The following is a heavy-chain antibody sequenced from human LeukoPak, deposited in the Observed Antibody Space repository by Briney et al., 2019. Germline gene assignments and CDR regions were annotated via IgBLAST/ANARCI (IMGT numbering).Heavy chain of an antibody. CDR1: GGSISSSSYY. Sequence: SETLSLTCTVSGGSISSSSYYWGWIRQPPGKGLEWIGSIYYSGSTYYNPSLKSRVTISVDTSKNQFSLKLSSVTAADTAVYYCARNVLGTEYSSSSGGYYYYMDVWGKGTTVTISS. J-gene: IGHJ6*03. CDR2: IYYSGST. D-gene: IGHD6-6*01. CDR3: ARNVLGTEYSSSSGGYYYYMDV. V-gene: IGHV4-39*01.